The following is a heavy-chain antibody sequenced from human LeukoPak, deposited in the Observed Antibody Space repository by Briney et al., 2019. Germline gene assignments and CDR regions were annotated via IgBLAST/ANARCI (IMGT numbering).Heavy chain of an antibody. CDR3: AKAGSIYGGNSQFDY. D-gene: IGHD4-23*01. Sequence: GGSLRLSCAASGFTFSSYGMHWVRQAPGKGLEWVAFIRYDGSNKYYADSVKGRFTISRDNSKNTLYLQMNSLIAEDTAVYYCAKAGSIYGGNSQFDYWGQGTLVTVSS. V-gene: IGHV3-30*02. CDR1: GFTFSSYG. CDR2: IRYDGSNK. J-gene: IGHJ4*02.